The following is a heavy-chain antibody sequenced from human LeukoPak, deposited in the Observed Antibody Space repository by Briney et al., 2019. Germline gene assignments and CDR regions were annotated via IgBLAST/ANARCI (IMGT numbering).Heavy chain of an antibody. J-gene: IGHJ4*02. CDR3: ARQERYSSSWYYFGY. Sequence: SETLSLTCTVSGGSISSYYWSWIRQPPGKGLERIGYIYYSGSTNYNPSLKSRVTISVDTSKNQFSLKLSSVTAADTAVYYCARQERYSSSWYYFGYWGQGTLVTVPS. D-gene: IGHD6-13*01. CDR2: IYYSGST. CDR1: GGSISSYY. V-gene: IGHV4-59*01.